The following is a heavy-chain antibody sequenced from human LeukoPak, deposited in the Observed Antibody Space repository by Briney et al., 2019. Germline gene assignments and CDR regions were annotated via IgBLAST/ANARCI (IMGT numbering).Heavy chain of an antibody. J-gene: IGHJ4*02. CDR1: GFTFSSYS. D-gene: IGHD3-22*01. V-gene: IGHV3-21*01. CDR3: ASTQRLLKYYDSCGYLY. Sequence: GGSLRLSCAASGFTFSSYSMNWVRQAPGKGLEWVQSISSSSSYIYYADSVKGRFTISRDNAKNSLYLQMNSLRAEDTAVYYCASTQRLLKYYDSCGYLYWGQGTLVTVSS. CDR2: ISSSSSYI.